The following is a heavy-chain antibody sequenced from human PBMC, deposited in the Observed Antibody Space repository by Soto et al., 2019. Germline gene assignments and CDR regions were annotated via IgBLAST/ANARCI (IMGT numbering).Heavy chain of an antibody. CDR2: IFHTGTT. J-gene: IGHJ5*02. CDR3: AREYSGSYYPWTNWFDP. CDR1: GDSIIGIYH. V-gene: IGHV4-38-2*02. Sequence: PAETLSLTCAVSGDSIIGIYHWAWIRQPPVRSLEWIASIFHTGTTYYTPSLKSRVTISVDTSKSQFSLKLSSVTAADTAVYYCAREYSGSYYPWTNWFDPWGQGTLVTVSS. D-gene: IGHD1-26*01.